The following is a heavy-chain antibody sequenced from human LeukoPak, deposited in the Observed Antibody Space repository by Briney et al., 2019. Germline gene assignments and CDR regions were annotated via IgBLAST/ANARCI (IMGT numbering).Heavy chain of an antibody. CDR2: IYSGDSDT. V-gene: IGHV5-51*01. Sequence: GESLKISCKGSGYSFTSYWIGWVRQMPGKGLGWMGIIYSGDSDTRYSPSFQGQVTISADKSISTAYLQWSSLKASDTAMYYCARTYVWGSYRPYYFDYWGQGTLVTVSS. J-gene: IGHJ4*02. CDR3: ARTYVWGSYRPYYFDY. D-gene: IGHD3-16*02. CDR1: GYSFTSYW.